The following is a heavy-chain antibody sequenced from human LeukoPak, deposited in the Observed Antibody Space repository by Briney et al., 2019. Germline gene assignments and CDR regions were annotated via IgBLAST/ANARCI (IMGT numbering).Heavy chain of an antibody. CDR3: ARYIVSYPHDAFDI. CDR2: IYYSGST. J-gene: IGHJ3*02. Sequence: SETLSLTCTVSGGSISSYYWSWIRQPPGKGLEWIGYIYYSGSTSYNPSLKSRVTISVDTSKKQFSLKLSSVTTADTAFYYCARYIVSYPHDAFDIWGQGTMVTVSS. V-gene: IGHV4-59*01. CDR1: GGSISSYY. D-gene: IGHD1-26*01.